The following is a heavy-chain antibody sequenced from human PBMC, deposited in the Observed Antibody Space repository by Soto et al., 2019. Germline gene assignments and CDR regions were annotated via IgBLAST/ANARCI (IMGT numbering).Heavy chain of an antibody. Sequence: EVQLVESGGGLVQPGGSLRLSCAASGFTFSYYWMSWVRQAPWKGLEWVANIKQDGSVNFYVDSVKGGFTISRDKAKNSLYLQMNSLRAEEKAVYYCAKVASLADHDWGQGNVVTVSS. V-gene: IGHV3-7*01. CDR2: IKQDGSVN. CDR3: AKVASLADHD. D-gene: IGHD6-19*01. CDR1: GFTFSYYW. J-gene: IGHJ4*02.